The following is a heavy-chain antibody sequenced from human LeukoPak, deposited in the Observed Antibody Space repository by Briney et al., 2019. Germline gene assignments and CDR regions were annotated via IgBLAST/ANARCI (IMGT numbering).Heavy chain of an antibody. V-gene: IGHV1-18*01. CDR1: GYTFTSYG. CDR3: ASNTVVPAAMKYYYYYYMDV. Sequence: ASVKVSCKASGYTFTSYGISWVRQAPGQGLEWMGWISAYNGNTNYAQKLQGRVTMTTDTSTSTAYMELRSLRSDDTAVYYCASNTVVPAAMKYYYYYYMDVWGKGTTVTVSS. J-gene: IGHJ6*03. CDR2: ISAYNGNT. D-gene: IGHD2-2*01.